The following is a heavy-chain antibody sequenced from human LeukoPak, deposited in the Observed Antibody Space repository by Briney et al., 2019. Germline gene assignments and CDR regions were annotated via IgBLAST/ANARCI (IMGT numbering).Heavy chain of an antibody. V-gene: IGHV4-39*07. Sequence: PSETLSLTCTVSGGSISSSSYYWDWIRQPPGKGLEWIGSIYYSGSTYYNPSLKSRVTISVDTSKNQFSLKLSSVTAADTAVYYCARDEDNQATFDYWGQGTLVTVSS. CDR1: GGSISSSSYY. CDR3: ARDEDNQATFDY. J-gene: IGHJ4*02. D-gene: IGHD1-14*01. CDR2: IYYSGST.